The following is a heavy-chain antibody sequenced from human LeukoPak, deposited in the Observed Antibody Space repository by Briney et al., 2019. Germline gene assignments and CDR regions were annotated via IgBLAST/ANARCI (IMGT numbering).Heavy chain of an antibody. CDR2: IWYDGSNK. D-gene: IGHD6-13*01. Sequence: SLRLSCAASGFTFRSYGMHWVRQAPGKGLEWVAVIWYDGSNKYYADSVKGRYTISRDNSENTLYLRMNSLRAEDTALYYCASDGIAVDRGIGYFDYWGQGTLVTASS. V-gene: IGHV3-33*01. J-gene: IGHJ4*02. CDR3: ASDGIAVDRGIGYFDY. CDR1: GFTFRSYG.